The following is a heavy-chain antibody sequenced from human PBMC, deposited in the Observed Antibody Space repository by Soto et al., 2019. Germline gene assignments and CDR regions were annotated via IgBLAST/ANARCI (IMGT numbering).Heavy chain of an antibody. CDR1: DFDFSSYG. CDR2: SSYDGRET. V-gene: IGHV3-30*03. J-gene: IGHJ4*02. Sequence: GGSLRLSCAASDFDFSSYGIHWVRQAPGKGLEWVAASSYDGRETFYADSAKGRFTVSREMSKNTAFLQMNALRHEDTAVYFCARDSGWPILNFDNWGQGTPVTVSS. CDR3: ARDSGWPILNFDN. D-gene: IGHD3-10*01.